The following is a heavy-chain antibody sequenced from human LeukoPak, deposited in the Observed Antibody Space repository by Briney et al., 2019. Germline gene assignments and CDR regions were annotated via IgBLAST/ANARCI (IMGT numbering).Heavy chain of an antibody. CDR1: GGSISSSSYY. Sequence: SETLSLTCTVSGGSISSSSYYWGWIRQPPGKGLEWIGSIYYSGSTYYNPSLKSRVTISVDTSKNQFSLKLSSVTAADTAVYYCARQDYDILTGYYSFDYWGQGTLVTVSS. CDR2: IYYSGST. V-gene: IGHV4-39*01. J-gene: IGHJ4*02. CDR3: ARQDYDILTGYYSFDY. D-gene: IGHD3-9*01.